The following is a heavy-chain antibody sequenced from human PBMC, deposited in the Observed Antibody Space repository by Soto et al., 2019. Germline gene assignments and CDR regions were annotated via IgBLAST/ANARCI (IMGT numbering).Heavy chain of an antibody. J-gene: IGHJ6*03. D-gene: IGHD3-16*01. CDR1: GFSFSTYG. CDR3: VKFRGRAYHYYYMDV. V-gene: IGHV3-23*01. Sequence: DVQLLESGGGLAQRGGSLRLSCAASGFSFSTYGMTWVRQAPGKGLEWVSYGGSGGSTYYADSVKGRFTISRANSKNTLYLQTNSLRAEDTAVYYCVKFRGRAYHYYYMDVWGNGTTVTVSS. CDR2: GGSGGST.